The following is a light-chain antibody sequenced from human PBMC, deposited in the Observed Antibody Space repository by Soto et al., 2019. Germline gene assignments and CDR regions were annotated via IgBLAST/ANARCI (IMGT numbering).Light chain of an antibody. CDR3: MQSVDNLT. CDR2: EVS. CDR1: RSLLHSNGRTY. J-gene: IGKJ2*01. Sequence: DIVMTQTPLSLSVTPGQSASSSCKSSRSLLHSNGRTYLSWYVQKSGQTPQRLIHEVSVRFPGVPDRCSCSGSGTDFTLKISRVEPEDAGIFYCMQSVDNLTFGQGTKLAIK. V-gene: IGKV2D-29*01.